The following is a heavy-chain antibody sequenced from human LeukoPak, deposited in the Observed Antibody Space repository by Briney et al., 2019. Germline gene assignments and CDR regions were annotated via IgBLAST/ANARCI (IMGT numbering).Heavy chain of an antibody. CDR3: ARSHYSSGWTFDY. V-gene: IGHV4-4*07. CDR2: IYTSGST. J-gene: IGHJ4*02. Sequence: XRQPAGXGLEWIGRIYTSGSTNYNPSLMSRVTMSVDTSKNQFSLKLSSVTAADTAVYYCARSHYSSGWTFDYWGQGTLVTVSS. D-gene: IGHD6-19*01.